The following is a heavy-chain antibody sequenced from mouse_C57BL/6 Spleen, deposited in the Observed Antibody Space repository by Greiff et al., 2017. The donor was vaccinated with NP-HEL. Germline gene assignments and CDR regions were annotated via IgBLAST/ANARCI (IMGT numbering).Heavy chain of an antibody. CDR3: VRGGYDYDEGYFDV. Sequence: EPGGGLVQPKGSLKLSCAASGFSFNTYAMNWVRQAPGKGLEWVARIRSKSNNYATYYADSVKDRFTISRDDSESMLYLQMNNLKTEDTAMYYCVRGGYDYDEGYFDVWGTGTTVTVSS. CDR1: GFSFNTYA. V-gene: IGHV10-1*01. J-gene: IGHJ1*03. CDR2: IRSKSNNYAT. D-gene: IGHD2-4*01.